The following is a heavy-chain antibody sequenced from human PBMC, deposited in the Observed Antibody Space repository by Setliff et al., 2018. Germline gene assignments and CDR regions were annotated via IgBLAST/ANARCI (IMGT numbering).Heavy chain of an antibody. V-gene: IGHV3-21*06. Sequence: GESLRLSCAASPFTLGTYSMHWVRQAPGKGLAWVSSISPYSDYIYYADSVKGRFTISRDNAKNSLYLQMNSLGAEDTAVYFCARSPANGGHDAFDVWGQGTMVTVSS. CDR1: PFTLGTYS. D-gene: IGHD6-25*01. CDR2: ISPYSDYI. J-gene: IGHJ3*01. CDR3: ARSPANGGHDAFDV.